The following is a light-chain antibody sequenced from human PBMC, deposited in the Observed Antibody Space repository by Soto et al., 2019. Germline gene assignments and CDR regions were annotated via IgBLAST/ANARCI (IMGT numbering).Light chain of an antibody. CDR3: QQYNSYPLT. V-gene: IGKV1-5*03. CDR2: KAS. Sequence: DTQMTQSPSTLSASVGDRVTITCRASQAITSWLAWYQQKPGKAPKVLIYKASNLASGVPSRFSGSGSGTEFTLTISSLQPDDFAAYYCQQYNSYPLTFGQGTRLEIK. J-gene: IGKJ5*01. CDR1: QAITSW.